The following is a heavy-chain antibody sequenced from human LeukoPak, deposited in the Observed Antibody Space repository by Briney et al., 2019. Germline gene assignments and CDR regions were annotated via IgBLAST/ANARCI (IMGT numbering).Heavy chain of an antibody. D-gene: IGHD1-1*01. V-gene: IGHV3-23*01. CDR2: IRVGGET. J-gene: IGHJ4*02. CDR1: GFTFSINA. Sequence: GGSLRLSCAASGFTFSINAMTWFGQAPGRGLKGVSGIRVGGETHYADSVKGRFTISRDNSENTLYLQMSGLRAEDTAVYHCAKGTGDTGYYFDYWGQGTLVTVSS. CDR3: AKGTGDTGYYFDY.